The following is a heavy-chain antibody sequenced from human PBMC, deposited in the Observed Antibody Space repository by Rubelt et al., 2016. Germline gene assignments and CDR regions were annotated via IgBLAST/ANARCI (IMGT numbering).Heavy chain of an antibody. CDR2: THHSGNT. CDR3: ARHRAMAVVVIDY. V-gene: IGHV4-34*02. CDR1: GGSLSAHY. J-gene: IGHJ4*02. Sequence: QVQLQQWGAGLLKPSETLSLTCGVHGGSLSAHYWSWIRQPPGKGLEWIGETHHSGNTNYNPSLKSRVTISMDMSESRFSLKVTSVTVADTAVYYCARHRAMAVVVIDYWGQGTLVTVSS. D-gene: IGHD3-22*01.